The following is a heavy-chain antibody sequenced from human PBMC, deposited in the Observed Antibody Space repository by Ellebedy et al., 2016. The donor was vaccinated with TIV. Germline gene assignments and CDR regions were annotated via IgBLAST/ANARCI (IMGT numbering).Heavy chain of an antibody. J-gene: IGHJ4*02. CDR3: ARDQWLGRAYYFDF. CDR1: GFTFSNYW. Sequence: GESLKISCAASGFTFSNYWMSWVRQAPGKGLEWVANIRQDGGEKNYVDSVKGRFHISRDNAKNSVSLQINSLTDEDTAVYYCARDQWLGRAYYFDFWGQGTLVTVSS. V-gene: IGHV3-7*01. D-gene: IGHD6-19*01. CDR2: IRQDGGEK.